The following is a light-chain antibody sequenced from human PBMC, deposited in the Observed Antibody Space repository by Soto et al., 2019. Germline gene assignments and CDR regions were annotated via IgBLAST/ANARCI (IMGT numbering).Light chain of an antibody. CDR3: QQYIRWPLT. CDR2: GAS. V-gene: IGKV3-15*01. Sequence: EMVVTQSPATLSVSPGERATLSCRASQAVSSNLAWYQQKPGQAPSLLIYGASTRATGTPARFSGSGSGTEFTLTISSLQSEDYEVYFCQQYIRWPLTFGGGTKVEI. CDR1: QAVSSN. J-gene: IGKJ4*01.